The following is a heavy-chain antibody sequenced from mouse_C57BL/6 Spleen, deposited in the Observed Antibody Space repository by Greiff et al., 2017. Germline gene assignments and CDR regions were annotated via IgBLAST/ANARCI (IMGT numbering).Heavy chain of an antibody. CDR2: IYPGDGDT. V-gene: IGHV1-82*01. Sequence: QVQLQQSGPELVKPGASVTISCKASGYAFSSSWMNWVKQRPGQGLEWIGRIYPGDGDTNYNGKFKGKATLTADKSSSTAYMQLSSLTSEDSAVYFCARTAQPSYCCDYWGQGTTLTVSS. CDR1: GYAFSSSW. J-gene: IGHJ2*01. D-gene: IGHD3-2*02. CDR3: ARTAQPSYCCDY.